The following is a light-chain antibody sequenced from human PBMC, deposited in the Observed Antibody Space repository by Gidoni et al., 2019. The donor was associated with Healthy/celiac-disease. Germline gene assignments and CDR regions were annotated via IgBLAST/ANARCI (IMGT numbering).Light chain of an antibody. CDR2: QDS. CDR3: QAWDSSTAWV. J-gene: IGLJ2*01. Sequence: SYELTQPPSVSVSPGQTASQQKPGQSPVLVIYQDSKRPSGIPERFSGSNSGNTATLTISGTQAMDEADYYCQAWDSSTAWVFGGGTKLTVL. V-gene: IGLV3-1*01.